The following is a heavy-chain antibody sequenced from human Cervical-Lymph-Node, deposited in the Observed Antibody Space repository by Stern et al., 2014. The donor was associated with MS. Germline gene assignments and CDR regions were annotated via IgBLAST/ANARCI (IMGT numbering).Heavy chain of an antibody. D-gene: IGHD5-24*01. Sequence: QVQLVQSGAEVKKPGSSVKVSCKASGGTFSSYAISWVRQAPGQGLEWMGGIIPIFGTANYAQKFQGRVTITADESTSTAYMELSSLRSEDTAVYYCARVNPRRDGYNGPSRGYYYYGMDVWGQGTTVTVSS. CDR3: ARVNPRRDGYNGPSRGYYYYGMDV. J-gene: IGHJ6*02. CDR1: GGTFSSYA. V-gene: IGHV1-69*01. CDR2: IIPIFGTA.